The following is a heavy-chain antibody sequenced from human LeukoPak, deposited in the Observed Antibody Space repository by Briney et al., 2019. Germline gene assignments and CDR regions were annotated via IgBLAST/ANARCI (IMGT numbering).Heavy chain of an antibody. Sequence: NPSETLFLTCAVSGYSISSSNWWGWIRQPPGNGLEWIGFIHYSGSTYYNPSLKSQVTLSVDTSKSQFFLKLSSVTAVDTAVYYCARWNINHLYYFDYWGQGTLVTVSS. D-gene: IGHD1-14*01. V-gene: IGHV4-28*01. CDR2: IHYSGST. J-gene: IGHJ4*02. CDR3: ARWNINHLYYFDY. CDR1: GYSISSSNW.